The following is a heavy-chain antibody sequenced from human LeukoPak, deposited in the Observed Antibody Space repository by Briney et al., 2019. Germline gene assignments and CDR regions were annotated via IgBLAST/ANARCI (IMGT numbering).Heavy chain of an antibody. CDR2: ISAYNGST. CDR1: GYTFTSYG. Sequence: ASVKVSCTASGYTFTSYGISWVRQAPGQGLEWMGWISAYNGSTNYAQKLQGRVTMTTDTSTSTAYMELRSLRSDDTAVYYCARVADSSGYYWGWFDPWGQGTLVTVSS. J-gene: IGHJ5*02. CDR3: ARVADSSGYYWGWFDP. D-gene: IGHD3-22*01. V-gene: IGHV1-18*01.